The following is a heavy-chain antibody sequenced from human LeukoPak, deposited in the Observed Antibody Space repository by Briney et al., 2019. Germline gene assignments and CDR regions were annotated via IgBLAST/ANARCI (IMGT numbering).Heavy chain of an antibody. CDR1: GVTIISYE. D-gene: IGHD3-3*01. CDR3: ARDDFWSGDPAPYDY. V-gene: IGHV3-48*03. Sequence: GGSLSLSCAVSGVTIISYERNWIRQAPGKGLEWVSYISSSGSVKSYADSVKGRFTIFRDNAKNSLYLQMNSLRVDDTAVYYCARDDFWSGDPAPYDYWGQGTLVTVSS. J-gene: IGHJ4*02. CDR2: ISSSGSVK.